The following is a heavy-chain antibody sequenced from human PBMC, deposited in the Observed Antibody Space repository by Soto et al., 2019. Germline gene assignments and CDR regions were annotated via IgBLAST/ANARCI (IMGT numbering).Heavy chain of an antibody. V-gene: IGHV4-30-4*01. CDR1: GGSISSGDYY. CDR2: IYYSGST. J-gene: IGHJ6*02. Sequence: PSETLSLTCTVSGGSISSGDYYWSWIRQPPGKGLEWIGYIYYSGSTYYNPSLKSRVTISVDTSKNQFSLKLSSVTAADTAVYYCARDQWARGMDVWGQGTTVTVSS. CDR3: ARDQWARGMDV. D-gene: IGHD1-26*01.